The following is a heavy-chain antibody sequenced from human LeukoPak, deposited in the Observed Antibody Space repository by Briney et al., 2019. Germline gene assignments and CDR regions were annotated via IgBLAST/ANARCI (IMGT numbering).Heavy chain of an antibody. CDR1: GFTFSTYA. V-gene: IGHV3-23*01. CDR2: ISGTGGRT. D-gene: IGHD3-22*01. CDR3: ARDVPYYYDSSGYYSPFDC. J-gene: IGHJ4*02. Sequence: GGSLRLSCAPSGFTFSTYAMTWVRQAPGKGLEWVSDISGTGGRTYYADSVKGRFTISRDNSKNTVDLLMNSLRAEDTAIYYCARDVPYYYDSSGYYSPFDCWGQGTLVTVSS.